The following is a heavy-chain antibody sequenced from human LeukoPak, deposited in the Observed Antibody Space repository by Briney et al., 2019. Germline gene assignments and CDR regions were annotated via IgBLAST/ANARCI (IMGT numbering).Heavy chain of an antibody. J-gene: IGHJ4*02. CDR3: ARDIGGYSYGPEFDY. CDR2: IKQDGSEK. CDR1: GFTFSSYW. D-gene: IGHD5-18*01. V-gene: IGHV3-7*01. Sequence: GGSLRLSCAASGFTFSSYWMSWVRQAPGKGLEWVANIKQDGSEKYYVDSVKGRFTISKDNAKNSLYLQMNSLRAEDTAVYYCARDIGGYSYGPEFDYWGQGTLVTVSS.